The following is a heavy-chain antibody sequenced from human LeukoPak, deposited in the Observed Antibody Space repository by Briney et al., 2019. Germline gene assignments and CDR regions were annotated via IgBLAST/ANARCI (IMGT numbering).Heavy chain of an antibody. D-gene: IGHD4-17*01. CDR3: ARDSADYGDYDY. CDR1: GYTFTSYF. V-gene: IGHV1-46*01. Sequence: ASVKVSCKASGYTFTSYFMHWVRQAPGQGLDWMGIINPSGGSTSYAQKFQGRVTMTRDTSTSTVYMELSSLRSEDTAVYYCARDSADYGDYDYWGQGTLVAVSS. J-gene: IGHJ4*02. CDR2: INPSGGST.